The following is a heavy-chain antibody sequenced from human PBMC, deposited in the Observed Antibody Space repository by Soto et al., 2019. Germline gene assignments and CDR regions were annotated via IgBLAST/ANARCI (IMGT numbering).Heavy chain of an antibody. CDR1: GGSISSYY. J-gene: IGHJ6*02. CDR2: IYYSGST. Sequence: SETLSLTCTVSGGSISSYYWSWIRQPPGKGLEWIGYIYYSGSTNYNPSLKSRVTISVDTSKNQFSLKLSSVTAADTAVYYCARDRSHFGVAYYYYGMDVWGQGTTVTAP. CDR3: ARDRSHFGVAYYYYGMDV. D-gene: IGHD3-3*01. V-gene: IGHV4-59*01.